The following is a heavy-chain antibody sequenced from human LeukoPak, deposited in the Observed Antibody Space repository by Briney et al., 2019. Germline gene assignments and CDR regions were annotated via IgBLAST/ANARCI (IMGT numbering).Heavy chain of an antibody. V-gene: IGHV1-46*01. CDR3: ARDGSSGSGDY. Sequence: AAVKESCKASGYTFTSYHMHWVRQAPGQGLEWMGMINPSGGTTSYAQKFQGRVTMTRDTSTSTVYMELSSLRSEDTAVYYCARDGSSGSGDYWGQGALVTVSS. J-gene: IGHJ4*02. CDR1: GYTFTSYH. D-gene: IGHD3-22*01. CDR2: INPSGGTT.